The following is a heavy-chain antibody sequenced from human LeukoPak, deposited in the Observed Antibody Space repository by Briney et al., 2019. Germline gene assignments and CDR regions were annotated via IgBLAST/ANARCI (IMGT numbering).Heavy chain of an antibody. CDR2: INPNSGGT. Sequence: ASVKVSCKASGYTFTGYYMHWVRQAPGQGLEWMGWINPNSGGTNYAQKFQGRVTMARDTSISTAYMELSRLRSDDTAVYYCARDRYDILTGYPDYWGQGTLVTVSS. J-gene: IGHJ4*02. V-gene: IGHV1-2*02. CDR3: ARDRYDILTGYPDY. CDR1: GYTFTGYY. D-gene: IGHD3-9*01.